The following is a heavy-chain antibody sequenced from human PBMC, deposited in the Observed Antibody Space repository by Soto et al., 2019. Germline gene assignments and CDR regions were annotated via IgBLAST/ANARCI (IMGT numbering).Heavy chain of an antibody. CDR1: GFSLANYP. D-gene: IGHD6-19*01. J-gene: IGHJ4*02. CDR3: AKGPHTNVGWPYYFES. CDR2: SSPRGDTI. V-gene: IGHV3-48*02. Sequence: GGSLRLSCVASGFSLANYPMNWVRQTPGKGLEWISYSSPRGDTIYYADSVEGRFTISRDSARNSLSLHMGSLRDEDSALYYCAKGPHTNVGWPYYFESWGQGVPVTV.